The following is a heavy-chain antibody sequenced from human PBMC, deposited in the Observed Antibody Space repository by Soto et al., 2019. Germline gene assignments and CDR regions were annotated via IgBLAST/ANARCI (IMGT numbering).Heavy chain of an antibody. CDR1: GFTFSSYA. CDR3: AKHLYYYDSSAYRGAFDI. D-gene: IGHD3-22*01. Sequence: GGSLRLSCAASGFTFSSYAMSWVRQAPGKGLEWVSGISGSGGSTYYADSVKGRFTISRDNSKDTLYLQMNSLRAEDTAVYYCAKHLYYYDSSAYRGAFDIWGQGTMVTISS. J-gene: IGHJ3*02. CDR2: ISGSGGST. V-gene: IGHV3-23*01.